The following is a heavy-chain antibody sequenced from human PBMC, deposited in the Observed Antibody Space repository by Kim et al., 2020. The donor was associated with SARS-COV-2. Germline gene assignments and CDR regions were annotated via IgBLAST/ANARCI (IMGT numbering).Heavy chain of an antibody. CDR3: ARLGSYDSSGYYSSDY. V-gene: IGHV4-39*07. D-gene: IGHD3-22*01. J-gene: IGHJ4*02. Sequence: SLKSRVTISIDTSKNQFSLKLNSVTAADTAVYYCARLGSYDSSGYYSSDYWGQGTLVTVSS.